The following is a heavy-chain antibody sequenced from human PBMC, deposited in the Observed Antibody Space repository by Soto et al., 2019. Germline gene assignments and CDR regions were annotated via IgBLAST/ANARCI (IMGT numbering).Heavy chain of an antibody. CDR3: ARRSSSAMYYFDY. D-gene: IGHD6-6*01. Sequence: SVKVSCKASGGTFSSYAISWVRQAPGQGLEWMGGIIPIFGTANYAQKFQGRVTITADESTSTAYMGLSSLRSEDTAVYYCARRSSSAMYYFDYWGQGTLVTVSS. J-gene: IGHJ4*02. CDR2: IIPIFGTA. CDR1: GGTFSSYA. V-gene: IGHV1-69*13.